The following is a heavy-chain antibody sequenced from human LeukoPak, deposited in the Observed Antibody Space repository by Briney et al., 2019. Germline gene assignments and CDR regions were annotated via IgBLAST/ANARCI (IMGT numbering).Heavy chain of an antibody. CDR1: GGAFTGYY. J-gene: IGHJ4*02. V-gene: IGHV4-34*01. CDR3: ARGDDSSGYYYDYVLDY. Sequence: SETLSLTCAGSGGAFTGYYWSWIRQPPGKGLEWIGEINHGGSTNFNPSLKSRVTISVDTSKNHFSLRLTSVTAADTAVYYCARGDDSSGYYYDYVLDYWGQGTLVTVSS. D-gene: IGHD3-22*01. CDR2: INHGGST.